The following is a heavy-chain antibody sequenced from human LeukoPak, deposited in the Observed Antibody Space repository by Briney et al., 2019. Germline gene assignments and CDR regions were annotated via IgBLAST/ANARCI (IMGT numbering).Heavy chain of an antibody. J-gene: IGHJ4*02. CDR2: IGGSGGST. D-gene: IGHD5-18*01. CDR1: GFTFNNYA. V-gene: IGHV3-23*01. CDR3: AKGTQIQPHRVNFDY. Sequence: PGGSLRLSCAASGFTFNNYAMSWVRQAPGQGLEWVSAIGGSGGSTSYADSVTGRFTISRDNSKNTLYLQMNSLRAEDTAVYYCAKGTQIQPHRVNFDYWGQGTLVTVSS.